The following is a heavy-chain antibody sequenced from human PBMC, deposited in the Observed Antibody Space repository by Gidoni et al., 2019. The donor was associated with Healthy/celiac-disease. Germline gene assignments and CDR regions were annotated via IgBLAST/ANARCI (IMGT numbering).Heavy chain of an antibody. CDR3: ARECGRDRYYYD. CDR2: IYTRGST. CDR1: GGSISSYY. J-gene: IGHJ4*02. D-gene: IGHD3-22*01. V-gene: IGHV4-4*07. Sequence: QVQLQESGPGLVKPSETLSLTCTVSGGSISSYYWSWRRQPAGNGLEWIGRIYTRGSTNYNPSLKSRVTMSVETSKHQFYLKLSSVTAAETAVYCCARECGRDRYYYDWGQGTLVTVSS.